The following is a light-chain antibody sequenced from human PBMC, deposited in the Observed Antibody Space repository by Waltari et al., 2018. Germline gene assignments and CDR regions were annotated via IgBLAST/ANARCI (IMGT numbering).Light chain of an antibody. CDR2: DAF. Sequence: EIVMTQSPATLSVSPGERATLSCRASQSVSSNLAWYQQKPGQAPRLLIYDAFTRATGIPARFSGSGSGTEFTLTISSLQSEDLALYHCLQYHYWPPWTFGQGTKVEVK. CDR1: QSVSSN. V-gene: IGKV3-15*01. CDR3: LQYHYWPPWT. J-gene: IGKJ1*01.